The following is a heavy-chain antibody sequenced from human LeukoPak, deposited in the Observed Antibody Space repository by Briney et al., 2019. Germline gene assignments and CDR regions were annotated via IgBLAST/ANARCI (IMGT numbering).Heavy chain of an antibody. CDR2: ISGSGGST. D-gene: IGHD6-19*01. CDR3: ATRPIDSSGWYFDY. J-gene: IGHJ4*02. CDR1: GFTFSSYA. V-gene: IGHV3-23*01. Sequence: GGSLRLSCAASGFTFSSYAMSWVRQAPGKGLEWVSAISGSGGSTYYADSVKGRFTISRDNSKNTLYLQMNSLRAEDTAVYYCATRPIDSSGWYFDYWGQGTLVTVSS.